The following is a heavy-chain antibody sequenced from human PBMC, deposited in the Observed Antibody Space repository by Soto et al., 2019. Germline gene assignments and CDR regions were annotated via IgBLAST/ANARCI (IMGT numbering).Heavy chain of an antibody. Sequence: QVHLVQSGAEVKQPGASVKVSCKASGYTFTNYGISWVRQAPGQGLEWMGWISAYNGNTNYVQKLQGRVSMTTDTSTSTTYMELRTLRSDDTAVCYCGRAGGDFPRAVDYWGQGTLVTVSS. CDR1: GYTFTNYG. CDR2: ISAYNGNT. J-gene: IGHJ4*02. D-gene: IGHD4-17*01. CDR3: GRAGGDFPRAVDY. V-gene: IGHV1-18*01.